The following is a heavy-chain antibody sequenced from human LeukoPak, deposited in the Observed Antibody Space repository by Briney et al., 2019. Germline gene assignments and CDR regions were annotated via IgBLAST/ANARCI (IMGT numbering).Heavy chain of an antibody. CDR2: AYYRSKWYN. J-gene: IGHJ6*03. Sequence: SQTLSLTCAISGDSVSSNSAAWNWIRQSPSRGLEWLGRAYYRSKWYNDYAVSVKSRITINPDTSKNQFSLQLNPVTPEDTAVYYCARVRGVGATGYYYMDVWGKGTTVTVSS. V-gene: IGHV6-1*01. CDR1: GDSVSSNSAA. D-gene: IGHD1-26*01. CDR3: ARVRGVGATGYYYMDV.